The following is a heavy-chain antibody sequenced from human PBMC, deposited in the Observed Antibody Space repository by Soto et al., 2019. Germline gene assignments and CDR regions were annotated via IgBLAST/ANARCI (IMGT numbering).Heavy chain of an antibody. CDR2: ISSSGSTI. D-gene: IGHD6-6*01. CDR1: GFTFSSYE. V-gene: IGHV3-48*03. Sequence: EVQLVESGGGLVQPGGSLRLSCAASGFTFSSYEMNWVRQAPGKGLEWVSYISSSGSTIYYADSVKGRFTISRDNAKNSLYLQMNSLRAEDTAVYYCARERWAARRCWYGMDVWGQGTTVTVSS. J-gene: IGHJ6*02. CDR3: ARERWAARRCWYGMDV.